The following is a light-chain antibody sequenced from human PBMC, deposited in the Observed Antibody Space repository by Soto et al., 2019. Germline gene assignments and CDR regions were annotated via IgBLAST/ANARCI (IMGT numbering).Light chain of an antibody. V-gene: IGKV3-11*01. CDR2: DAS. Sequence: EIVLTQSPATLSLSPGERATLSCRASQSVSSYLAWSQQKPGQAPRLLIYDASNRATGIPARFSGSGSGTDFTLTISSLEPADFAVYYCQQRSNWPRNTFGGGTKVEIK. CDR1: QSVSSY. J-gene: IGKJ4*01. CDR3: QQRSNWPRNT.